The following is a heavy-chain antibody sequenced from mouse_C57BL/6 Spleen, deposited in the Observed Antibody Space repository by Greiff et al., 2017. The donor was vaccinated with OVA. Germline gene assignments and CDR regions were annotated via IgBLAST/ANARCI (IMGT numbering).Heavy chain of an antibody. V-gene: IGHV1-26*01. CDR2: INPNNGGT. CDR3: ARFGNYLYYVDY. Sequence: VQLQQSGPELVKPGASVKISCKASGYTFTDYYMNWVKQSHGKSLEWIGDINPNNGGTSYNQKFKGKATLTVDKSSSTAYMALRSLTSEDSAVYDCARFGNYLYYVDYWGQGTTLTVSS. CDR1: GYTFTDYY. D-gene: IGHD2-1*01. J-gene: IGHJ2*01.